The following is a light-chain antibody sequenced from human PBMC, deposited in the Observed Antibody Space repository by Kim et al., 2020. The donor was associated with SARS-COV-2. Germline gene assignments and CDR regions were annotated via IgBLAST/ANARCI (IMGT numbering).Light chain of an antibody. CDR1: QSVYNNY. V-gene: IGKV3-20*01. CDR3: HQYGGSLPYT. Sequence: EIVLTQSPGILSLSPGERATLSCRASQSVYNNYLAWYQQKPGQALRLLMYDASNRATGVPDRFSGSGSGTDFTLTISRLEPEDFAVYYCHQYGGSLPYTFGQGTKVDIK. J-gene: IGKJ2*01. CDR2: DAS.